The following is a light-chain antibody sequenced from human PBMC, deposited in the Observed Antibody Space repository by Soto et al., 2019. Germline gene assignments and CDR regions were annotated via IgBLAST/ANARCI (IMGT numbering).Light chain of an antibody. Sequence: IQMTQSPSTLSASVGDRVAITCRASQSIGIWLAWYQQKPGKAPRFLIYKASSLESGVPSRFSGRGSGTDFTLTISSLQPEDFATYYCLQDYNYPFTFGQGTKVEIK. J-gene: IGKJ2*01. CDR2: KAS. V-gene: IGKV1-5*03. CDR3: LQDYNYPFT. CDR1: QSIGIW.